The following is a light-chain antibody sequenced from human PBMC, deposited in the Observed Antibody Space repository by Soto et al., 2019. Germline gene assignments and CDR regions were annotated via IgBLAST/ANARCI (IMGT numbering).Light chain of an antibody. CDR3: QQRNSYPIT. CDR1: QGIGSS. J-gene: IGKJ5*01. CDR2: TAS. V-gene: IGKV1-9*01. Sequence: DIQLTQSPSLLSASVGDRVTITCRASQGIGSSLAWYHQKAGKAPKLLIHTASTLQSGVPSRFSGSGSGTDFTLTITSLQPGDFATYYCQQRNSYPITFGQGTRLEIK.